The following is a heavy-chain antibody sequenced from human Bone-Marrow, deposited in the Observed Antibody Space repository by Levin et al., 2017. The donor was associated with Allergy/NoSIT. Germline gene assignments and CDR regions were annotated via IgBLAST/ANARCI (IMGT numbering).Heavy chain of an antibody. V-gene: IGHV3-13*01. Sequence: GASVKVSCAASGFTFSRNDMHWVRQATGQSLEWVSAINTRGVTFYSDSVKGRFTISRENAENSLYLQMNNLRAGDTAVYYCARELGEGKTGWFALDLWGQGTLVTVSS. J-gene: IGHJ3*01. CDR2: INTRGVT. CDR3: ARELGEGKTGWFALDL. CDR1: GFTFSRND. D-gene: IGHD1-1*01.